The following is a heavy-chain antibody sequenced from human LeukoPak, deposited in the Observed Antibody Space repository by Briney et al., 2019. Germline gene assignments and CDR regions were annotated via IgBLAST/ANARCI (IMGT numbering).Heavy chain of an antibody. CDR1: GYAFTSYD. V-gene: IGHV1-8*01. J-gene: IGHJ4*02. CDR3: ARTRYDSSGYYFRPLDY. CDR2: MNPNSGNT. D-gene: IGHD3-22*01. Sequence: GASVKVSCKASGYAFTSYDIHWVRQATGQGLEWMGWMNPNSGNTGYAQKFQGRVTMTRNTSISTAYMELSSLRSEDTAVYYCARTRYDSSGYYFRPLDYWGQGTLVTVSS.